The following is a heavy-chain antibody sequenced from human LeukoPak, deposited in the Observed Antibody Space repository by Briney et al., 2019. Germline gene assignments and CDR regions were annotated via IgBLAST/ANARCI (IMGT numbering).Heavy chain of an antibody. Sequence: PSETLSLTCTVSGASVNTYYWSWIRQPPGKGLEWIGYMFYSGNSNYSPSLKSRVTISVDMSKNQLSLKVRSVTAADTAVYYCARAGTGWAFDYWGQGTLDTVSS. CDR1: GASVNTYY. V-gene: IGHV4-59*02. D-gene: IGHD1-1*01. CDR3: ARAGTGWAFDY. J-gene: IGHJ4*02. CDR2: MFYSGNS.